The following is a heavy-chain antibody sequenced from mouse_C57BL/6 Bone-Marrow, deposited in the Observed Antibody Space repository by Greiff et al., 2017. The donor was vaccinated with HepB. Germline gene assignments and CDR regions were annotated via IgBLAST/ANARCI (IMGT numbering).Heavy chain of an antibody. CDR3: ARYYYYGSSPWFAY. V-gene: IGHV1-42*01. CDR1: GYSFTGYY. CDR2: INPSTGGT. Sequence: VQLKQSGPELVKPGASVKISCKASGYSFTGYYMNWVKQSPEKSLEWIGEINPSTGGTTYNQKFKAKATLTVDKSSSTAYMQLKSLTSEDSAVYYCARYYYYGSSPWFAYWGQGTLVTVSA. D-gene: IGHD1-1*01. J-gene: IGHJ3*01.